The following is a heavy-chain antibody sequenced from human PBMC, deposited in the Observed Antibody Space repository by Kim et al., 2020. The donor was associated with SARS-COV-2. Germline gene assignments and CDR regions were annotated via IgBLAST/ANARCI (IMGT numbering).Heavy chain of an antibody. D-gene: IGHD6-13*01. CDR1: GYTFTSYG. J-gene: IGHJ5*02. V-gene: IGHV1-18*01. CDR3: ARDLSSWYGRGWFDP. CDR2: ISAYNGNT. Sequence: ASVKVSCKASGYTFTSYGISWVRQAPGQGLEWMGWISAYNGNTNYAQKLQGRVTMTTDTSTSTAYMELRSLRSDDTAVYYCARDLSSWYGRGWFDPWGQGTLVTVSS.